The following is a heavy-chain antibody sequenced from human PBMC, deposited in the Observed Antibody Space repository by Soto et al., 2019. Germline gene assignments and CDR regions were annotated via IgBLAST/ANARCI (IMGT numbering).Heavy chain of an antibody. CDR3: ARADTAMNYYFDY. J-gene: IGHJ4*02. D-gene: IGHD5-18*01. CDR2: INPNSGGT. Sequence: ASVKVSCKASGYTFTGYYMHWVRQAPGQGLEWMGWINPNSGGTNYAQRFQGWVTMTRDTSISTAYMELSRLRSDDTAVYYCARADTAMNYYFDYWGQGTLVTSPQ. V-gene: IGHV1-2*04. CDR1: GYTFTGYY.